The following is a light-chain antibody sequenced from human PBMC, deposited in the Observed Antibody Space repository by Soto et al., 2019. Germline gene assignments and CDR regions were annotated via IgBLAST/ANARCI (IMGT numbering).Light chain of an antibody. Sequence: EIVLTQSPGTLSLSPGERATLSCRASQSVSSYLAWYQQKPGQAPRLLIYEASTRATGISARFSGSGSGTDFTLTISSLEPEDFSMSYCQQRSNWPVTFGQGTKVEVK. CDR1: QSVSSY. J-gene: IGKJ1*01. CDR2: EAS. V-gene: IGKV3-11*01. CDR3: QQRSNWPVT.